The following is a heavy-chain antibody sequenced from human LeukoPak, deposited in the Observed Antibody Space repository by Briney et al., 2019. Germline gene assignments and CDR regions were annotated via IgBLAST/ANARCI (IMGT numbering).Heavy chain of an antibody. J-gene: IGHJ6*03. CDR1: GYTFTGYY. CDR2: INPNSGGT. CDR3: ARYTIYCSSTSCAEQDYYYYYMDV. Sequence: GASVKVSCKASGYTFTGYYMHWVRQAPGQGLEWMGWINPNSGGTNYAQKFQGRVTMTRDTSISTAYMELSRLRSDDTAVYYCARYTIYCSSTSCAEQDYYYYYMDVWGKGTTVTVSS. D-gene: IGHD2-2*01. V-gene: IGHV1-2*02.